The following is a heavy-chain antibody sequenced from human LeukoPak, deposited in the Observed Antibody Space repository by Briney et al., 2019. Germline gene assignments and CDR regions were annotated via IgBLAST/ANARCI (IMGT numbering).Heavy chain of an antibody. D-gene: IGHD3-9*01. V-gene: IGHV1-69*13. J-gene: IGHJ4*02. Sequence: EASVKVSCKASGGTFSSYATSWVRQAPGQGLEWMGGIIPIFGTANYAQKFQGRVTITADESTSTAYMELSSLRSEDTAVYYCARGTAGDDILTGFDYWGQGTLVTVSS. CDR1: GGTFSSYA. CDR2: IIPIFGTA. CDR3: ARGTAGDDILTGFDY.